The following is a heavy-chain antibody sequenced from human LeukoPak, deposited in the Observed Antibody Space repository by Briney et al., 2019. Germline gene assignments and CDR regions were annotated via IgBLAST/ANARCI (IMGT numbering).Heavy chain of an antibody. V-gene: IGHV3-74*03. D-gene: IGHD4-23*01. CDR3: ARDLDYGGRSNFDH. Sequence: SGGSLRLSCAASGFTFSTYWMHWVRQAPGKGLVWVSRIKSDGSSTMYADSVRGRFTISRDNAKNTLYLQMNSLRAEDTAVYYCARDLDYGGRSNFDHWGQGTLVTVSS. CDR2: IKSDGSST. J-gene: IGHJ4*02. CDR1: GFTFSTYW.